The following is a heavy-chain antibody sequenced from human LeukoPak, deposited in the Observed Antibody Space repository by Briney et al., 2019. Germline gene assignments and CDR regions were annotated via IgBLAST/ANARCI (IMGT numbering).Heavy chain of an antibody. Sequence: GGSLRLSCAASGFTVSSNYMSWVRQAPGKGLEWVSVIYSGGYTYYADSVKGRFTISRDNSKNTLYLQMNSLRADDTAVYYCARGDPKLYYMDDWGKGTTVTVSS. CDR2: IYSGGYT. CDR1: GFTVSSNY. J-gene: IGHJ6*03. CDR3: ARGDPKLYYMDD. V-gene: IGHV3-53*01.